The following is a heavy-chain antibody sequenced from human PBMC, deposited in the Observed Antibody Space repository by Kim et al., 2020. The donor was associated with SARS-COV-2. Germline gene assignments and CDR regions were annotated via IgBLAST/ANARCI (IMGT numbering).Heavy chain of an antibody. Sequence: SETLSLTCAVYGGSFSGYYWSWIRQPPGKGLEWIGEINHSGSTNYNPSLKSRVTISVDTSKNQFSLKLSSVTAADTAVYYCARSRGRVGDAAWDYCGQG. CDR1: GGSFSGYY. V-gene: IGHV4-34*01. J-gene: IGHJ4*02. CDR3: ARSRGRVGDAAWDY. D-gene: IGHD2-8*02. CDR2: INHSGST.